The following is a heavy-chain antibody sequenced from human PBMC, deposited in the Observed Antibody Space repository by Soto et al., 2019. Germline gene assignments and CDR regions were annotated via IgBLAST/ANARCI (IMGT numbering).Heavy chain of an antibody. Sequence: SETLSLTCTVSCGSISSSSYYWRWIRQPPGKWLEWIGSIYYSGSTYYNPSLKSRVTISVDTSKSQFSLRLNSVTAADTAVYYCASSAGDPGDFFYYNGMDVWGQGTTVTVSS. CDR3: ASSAGDPGDFFYYNGMDV. J-gene: IGHJ6*01. V-gene: IGHV4-39*07. CDR1: CGSISSSSYY. CDR2: IYYSGST. D-gene: IGHD4-17*01.